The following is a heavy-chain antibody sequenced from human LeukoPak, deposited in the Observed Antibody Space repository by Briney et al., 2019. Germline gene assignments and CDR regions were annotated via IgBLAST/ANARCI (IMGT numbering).Heavy chain of an antibody. V-gene: IGHV5-51*01. J-gene: IGHJ6*03. CDR2: IYPGDSDT. D-gene: IGHD3-3*01. Sequence: GESLKISCKGSGYSFTSYWIGWVRQMPGKGLEWMGIIYPGDSDTRYSPSFQDQVTISADKSISTAYLQWSSLKASDTAMYYCARQGFLEWLGFDYYYYYMDVWGKGATVTVSS. CDR1: GYSFTSYW. CDR3: ARQGFLEWLGFDYYYYYMDV.